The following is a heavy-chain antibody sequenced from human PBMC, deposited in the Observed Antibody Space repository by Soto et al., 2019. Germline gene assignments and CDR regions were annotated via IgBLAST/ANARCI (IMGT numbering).Heavy chain of an antibody. CDR1: GFTVSSNY. J-gene: IGHJ3*02. D-gene: IGHD6-13*01. CDR3: ERETVGHSSPLRDAFDI. CDR2: IYSGGST. V-gene: IGHV3-53*04. Sequence: GGSLRLSCAASGFTVSSNYMSWVRQARGKGLEGVSVIYSGGSTYYADSVQGRFTISRHNSKHTLYLQMNSLRAEDTAVYYCERETVGHSSPLRDAFDIWGQGTMVTDSS.